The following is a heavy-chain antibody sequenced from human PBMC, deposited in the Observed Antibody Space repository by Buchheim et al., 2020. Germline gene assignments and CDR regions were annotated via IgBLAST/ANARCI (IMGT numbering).Heavy chain of an antibody. Sequence: EVQLLESGGGLVQPGGSLRLSCAASGFSFSSYAMNWVRQAPGKGLEWVSAITGSGDSTDYADPVKGRFTISRDDSKNTLYLQMNSLRAEDTAVYYCAKGPGFFDWLTVDYWGQGTL. CDR1: GFSFSSYA. V-gene: IGHV3-23*01. D-gene: IGHD3-9*01. CDR2: ITGSGDST. CDR3: AKGPGFFDWLTVDY. J-gene: IGHJ4*02.